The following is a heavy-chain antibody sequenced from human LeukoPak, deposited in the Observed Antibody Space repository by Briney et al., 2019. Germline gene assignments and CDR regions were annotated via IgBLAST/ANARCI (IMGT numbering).Heavy chain of an antibody. CDR2: ISGSGGST. D-gene: IGHD3-22*01. V-gene: IGHV3-23*01. Sequence: GGSLRLSCAASGFTFSSYAMSWVRQAPGKGLEWVAAISGSGGSTYYADSVKGRFTISRDNSKNTLYLQMNSLRAEDTAVYYCAKQAYDSSVYYTQSFDYWCQGTMVTVCS. J-gene: IGHJ4*02. CDR3: AKQAYDSSVYYTQSFDY. CDR1: GFTFSSYA.